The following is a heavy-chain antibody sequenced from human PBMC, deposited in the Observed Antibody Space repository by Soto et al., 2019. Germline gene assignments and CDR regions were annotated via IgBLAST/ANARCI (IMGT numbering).Heavy chain of an antibody. CDR1: GFSLTTSGVG. V-gene: IGHV2-5*02. CDR2: IYGDDDK. J-gene: IGHJ5*02. Sequence: QITLKESGPALVKPTQTLTLTCTFSGFSLTTSGVGVHWLRQPAGKALEWLGVIYGDDDKRYNPSLETRLTITKESSTNHVVLTITNMDPLDTATYSCSHKPSYSTNWYIRDAWFDPLGQGTLVTVSS. CDR3: SHKPSYSTNWYIRDAWFDP. D-gene: IGHD6-13*01.